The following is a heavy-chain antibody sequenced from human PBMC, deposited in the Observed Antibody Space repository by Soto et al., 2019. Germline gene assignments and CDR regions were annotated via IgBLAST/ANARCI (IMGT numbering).Heavy chain of an antibody. D-gene: IGHD1-26*01. CDR3: ARRAGYSGSHYNAFDV. CDR1: GYTFTYSW. Sequence: RGESLKISCRGSGYTFTYSWIAWMRQMPGKGLEWMGIIYPGDSDTKYSPSFQGQVIISVDESISTAYLQWSGLKASDTAMYYCARRAGYSGSHYNAFDVWGQGTMVTVSS. V-gene: IGHV5-51*01. CDR2: IYPGDSDT. J-gene: IGHJ3*01.